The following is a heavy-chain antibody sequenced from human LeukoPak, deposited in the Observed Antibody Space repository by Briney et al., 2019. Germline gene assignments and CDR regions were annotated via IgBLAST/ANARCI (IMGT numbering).Heavy chain of an antibody. Sequence: ASVKVFCKASGYTFTDYYINWIRQAPGQGLEWMGWINPNRGGTSYAQNFQGRVTMTRDTPITTAYMELSRLRSDDTAVYYCARRQIDCSTTSCYVDYWGQGTLVTVSS. J-gene: IGHJ4*02. D-gene: IGHD2-2*01. CDR3: ARRQIDCSTTSCYVDY. V-gene: IGHV1-2*02. CDR2: INPNRGGT. CDR1: GYTFTDYY.